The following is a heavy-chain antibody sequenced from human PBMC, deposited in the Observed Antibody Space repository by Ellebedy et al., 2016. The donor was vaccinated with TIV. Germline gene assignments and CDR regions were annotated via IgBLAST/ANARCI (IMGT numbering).Heavy chain of an antibody. V-gene: IGHV3-23*01. Sequence: GGSLRLXXAASGFTFSSYAMSWVRQAPGKGLEWVSAISGSGGSTYYADSVKGRFTISRDNSKNTLYLQMNSLKAEDTAVYYCAKDSTIFEVVIVINYGMDVWGQGTTVTVSS. CDR1: GFTFSSYA. CDR3: AKDSTIFEVVIVINYGMDV. J-gene: IGHJ6*02. D-gene: IGHD3-3*01. CDR2: ISGSGGST.